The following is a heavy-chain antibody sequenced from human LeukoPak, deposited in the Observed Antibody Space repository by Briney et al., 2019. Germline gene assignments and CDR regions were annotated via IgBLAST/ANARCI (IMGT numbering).Heavy chain of an antibody. CDR1: GFTFSSYG. J-gene: IGHJ4*02. V-gene: IGHV3-30*02. D-gene: IGHD5-18*01. CDR2: IRYGGSNK. CDR3: ARNGYSYGVYYFDY. Sequence: PGGSLRLSCAASGFTFSSYGMHWVRQAPGKGPEWVAFIRYGGSNKYYADSVKGRFTISRDNSKNTLYLQMNSLRAEDTAVYYCARNGYSYGVYYFDYWGQGTLVTVSS.